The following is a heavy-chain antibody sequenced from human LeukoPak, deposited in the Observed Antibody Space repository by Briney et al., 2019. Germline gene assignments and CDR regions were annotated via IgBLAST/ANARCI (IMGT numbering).Heavy chain of an antibody. CDR2: IWYDGSNK. CDR3: VREAGNDYGDYFDY. CDR1: GFTFSMYG. J-gene: IGHJ4*02. V-gene: IGHV3-33*01. D-gene: IGHD4-17*01. Sequence: AGGSLRLSCAASGFTFSMYGMHWVRQAPGKGLEWVALIWYDGSNKYYADSVKGRFTISRDNSKNTLYLQMNSLRAEDTAVYYCVREAGNDYGDYFDYWGQGTLVTVSS.